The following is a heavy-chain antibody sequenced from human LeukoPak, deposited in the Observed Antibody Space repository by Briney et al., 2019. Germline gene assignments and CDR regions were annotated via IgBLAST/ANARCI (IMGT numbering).Heavy chain of an antibody. CDR3: ARGDHVRIYAESAFDI. Sequence: ASVKVSCKASGYTFTSYYMHWVRQAPGQGLEWVGIINPSGGSTSYAQKFQGRVTMTRDMSTSTVYMELSSLRSEDTAVYYCARGDHVRIYAESAFDIWGQGTMVSVSS. CDR1: GYTFTSYY. D-gene: IGHD5/OR15-5a*01. V-gene: IGHV1-46*01. J-gene: IGHJ3*02. CDR2: INPSGGST.